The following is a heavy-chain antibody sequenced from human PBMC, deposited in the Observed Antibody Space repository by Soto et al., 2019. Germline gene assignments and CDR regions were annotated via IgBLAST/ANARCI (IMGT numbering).Heavy chain of an antibody. Sequence: GGSLRLSCAASGFTFSSYAMNWVRQAPGKGLEWVAVISYDGSNKYYADSVKGRFTISRDNSKNTLYRQMNSLRAEDTAVYYCAKDDYYDSSGYYYVGAFDIWGQGTMVTVSS. V-gene: IGHV3-30*18. CDR3: AKDDYYDSSGYYYVGAFDI. CDR2: ISYDGSNK. CDR1: GFTFSSYA. D-gene: IGHD3-22*01. J-gene: IGHJ3*02.